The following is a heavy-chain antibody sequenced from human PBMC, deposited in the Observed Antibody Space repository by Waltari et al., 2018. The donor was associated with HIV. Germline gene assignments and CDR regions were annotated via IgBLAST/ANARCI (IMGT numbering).Heavy chain of an antibody. CDR3: ARDYYDSSTYGMDV. CDR1: GGTFRSYG. Sequence: QVQLVQSGAEVKKPGSSVKVSCKASGGTFRSYGISWVRRAPGQGLEWMGGIIPIFGTANYAQKFQGRVTITADESTSTAYMELSSLRSEDTAVYYCARDYYDSSTYGMDVWGQGTTVTVSS. V-gene: IGHV1-69*01. CDR2: IIPIFGTA. D-gene: IGHD3-22*01. J-gene: IGHJ6*02.